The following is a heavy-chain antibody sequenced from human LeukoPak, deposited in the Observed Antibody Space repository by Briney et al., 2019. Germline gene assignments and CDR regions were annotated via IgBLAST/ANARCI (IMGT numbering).Heavy chain of an antibody. Sequence: SETLSLTCTVSVGSISSYYWSWIRQPPGKGLEWIGYIYYSGSTNYNPSLKSRVTISVDTSKNQFSLKLSSVTAADTAVYYCARLGGLLWFGELSPYFDYWGQGTLVTVSS. CDR2: IYYSGST. D-gene: IGHD3-10*01. V-gene: IGHV4-59*08. CDR1: VGSISSYY. J-gene: IGHJ4*02. CDR3: ARLGGLLWFGELSPYFDY.